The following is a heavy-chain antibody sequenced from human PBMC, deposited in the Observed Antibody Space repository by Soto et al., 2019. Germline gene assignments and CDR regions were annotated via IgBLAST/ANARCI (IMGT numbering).Heavy chain of an antibody. CDR1: GFPFSNSA. D-gene: IGHD5-18*01. CDR2: ISGSGGST. V-gene: IGHV3-23*01. Sequence: GGSLRLSCAASGFPFSNSAMTWVRQAPGKGLEWVSAISGSGGSTYYADSVKGRFTISRGNSENTLYLQMNSLRAEDTAVYYCEKDNTRRLPPQSFDYWGQGPLVTVSS. J-gene: IGHJ4*02. CDR3: EKDNTRRLPPQSFDY.